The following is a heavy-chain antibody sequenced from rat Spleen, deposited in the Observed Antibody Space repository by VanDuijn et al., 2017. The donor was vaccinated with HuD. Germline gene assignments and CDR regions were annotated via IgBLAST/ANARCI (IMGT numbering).Heavy chain of an antibody. CDR2: ISPSGGST. Sequence: EVQLVESGGGLVQPGRSLKLSCAASGFTFSNYGMHWIRQAPTKGLEWVASISPSGGSTYYRDSVKGRFTISRDNAKSTLYLQMDSLRSEDTATYYCAMSPADPHYFDYWGQGVMVTVSS. CDR1: GFTFSNYG. D-gene: IGHD3-1*01. V-gene: IGHV5-19*01. CDR3: AMSPADPHYFDY. J-gene: IGHJ2*01.